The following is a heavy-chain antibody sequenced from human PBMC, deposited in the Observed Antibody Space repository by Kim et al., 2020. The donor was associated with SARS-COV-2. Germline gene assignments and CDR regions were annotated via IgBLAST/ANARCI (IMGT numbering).Heavy chain of an antibody. CDR3: ARDGARYINSYSYNFFDP. D-gene: IGHD2-21*02. J-gene: IGHJ5*02. CDR2: ISSDGSDV. CDR1: GFTFTNYW. Sequence: GGSLRLSCAASGFTFTNYWMHWVRQVPGKGLMWVSRISSDGSDVRYADSVKGRFTISRDNAKNKVFLQLNNLRGDDTAVYYCARDGARYINSYSYNFFDPWGQGTLVTVSS. V-gene: IGHV3-74*01.